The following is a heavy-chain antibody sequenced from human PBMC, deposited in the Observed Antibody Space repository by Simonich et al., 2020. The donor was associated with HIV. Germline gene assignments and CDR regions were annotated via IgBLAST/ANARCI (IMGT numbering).Heavy chain of an antibody. CDR2: ISYDGSNK. V-gene: IGHV3-30*07. J-gene: IGHJ3*02. D-gene: IGHD3-10*01. Sequence: QVQLVESGGGVVQPGRSLRLSCAASGFTFSSYAMHWVRQAPGKGLEWVAVISYDGSNKYYEDSVKGRFTTSRGNSKNTLYLQMNSLRAEDTAVYYCARVGVGATRDAFDIWGQGTMVTVSS. CDR1: GFTFSSYA. CDR3: ARVGVGATRDAFDI.